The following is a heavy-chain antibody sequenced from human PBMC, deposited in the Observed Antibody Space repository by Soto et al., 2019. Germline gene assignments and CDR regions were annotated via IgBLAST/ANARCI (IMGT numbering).Heavy chain of an antibody. V-gene: IGHV4-39*01. D-gene: IGHD5-12*01. J-gene: IGHJ4*02. CDR3: ARHGDSGYDPQPLNFDY. CDR1: GGSISSSSYY. CDR2: IYYSGST. Sequence: QLQLQESGPGLVKPSETLSLTCTVSGGSISSSSYYWGWIRQPPGKGLEWIGSIYYSGSTYYNPSLRRRVTISVDTSKNQFSLKLSSVTAADTAVYYCARHGDSGYDPQPLNFDYWGQGTLVTVSS.